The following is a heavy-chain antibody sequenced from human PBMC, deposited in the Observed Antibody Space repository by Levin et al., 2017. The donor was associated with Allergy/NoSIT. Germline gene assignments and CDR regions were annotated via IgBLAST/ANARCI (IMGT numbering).Heavy chain of an antibody. Sequence: GGSLRLSCAASGFTFSSYAMHWVRQAPGKGLEWVAVIWYDGSNKYYADSVKGRFTISRDDSKNTLYLQMNSLRAEDTAVYFCALGVIYCGGGRCHPSLDYWGQGTLVTVSS. D-gene: IGHD2-15*01. CDR3: ALGVIYCGGGRCHPSLDY. V-gene: IGHV3-33*03. J-gene: IGHJ4*02. CDR2: IWYDGSNK. CDR1: GFTFSSYA.